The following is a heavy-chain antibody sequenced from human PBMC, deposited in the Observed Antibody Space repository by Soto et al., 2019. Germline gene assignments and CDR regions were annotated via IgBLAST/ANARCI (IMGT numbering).Heavy chain of an antibody. CDR3: ARRDSSGSLDY. J-gene: IGHJ4*02. CDR2: INPKSGLT. Sequence: QVQLVQSGPETKQPGASVKVSCRASGYTFINYYIHWVRLAPGQGLEWMGYINPKSGLTSHANKFQGRISMTRATSRETVYLEVTRLTSDDAALYFCARRDSSGSLDYWGQGTLVSVSS. D-gene: IGHD4-4*01. V-gene: IGHV1-2*07. CDR1: GYTFINYY.